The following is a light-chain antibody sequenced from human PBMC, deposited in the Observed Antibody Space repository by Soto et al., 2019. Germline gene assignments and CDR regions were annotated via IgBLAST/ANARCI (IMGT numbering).Light chain of an antibody. CDR1: SSDVGAYDY. CDR3: CSYAGSYSWV. CDR2: DVT. Sequence: QSVLTQPRSVSGSPGQSVTISCTGTSSDVGAYDYVSWYQQHPGKAPKFMIYDVTKRPSGVPDRFSGSKSGNTASLTISGLQAEDEADYYCCSYAGSYSWVFGGGTKLTVL. V-gene: IGLV2-11*01. J-gene: IGLJ3*02.